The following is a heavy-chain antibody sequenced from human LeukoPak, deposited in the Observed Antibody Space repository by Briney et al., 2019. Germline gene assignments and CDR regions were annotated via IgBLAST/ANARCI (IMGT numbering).Heavy chain of an antibody. CDR3: ARDRAVAGNAGADY. CDR2: IYHSGST. J-gene: IGHJ4*02. Sequence: SGTLSLTCAVSGGSISSSNWWSWVRPPPGKGLEWIGQIYHSGSTNYNLSLKSRVAISVDKSKNQFSLNLNSVTAADTAVYYCARDRAVAGNAGADYWGQGTLVTASS. V-gene: IGHV4-4*02. CDR1: GGSISSSNW. D-gene: IGHD6-19*01.